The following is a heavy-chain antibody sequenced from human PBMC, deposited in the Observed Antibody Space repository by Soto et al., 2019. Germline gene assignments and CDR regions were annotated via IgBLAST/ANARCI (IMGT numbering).Heavy chain of an antibody. CDR1: GGSISSYY. CDR2: IYYSGST. V-gene: IGHV4-59*01. J-gene: IGHJ5*02. Sequence: SETLSLTCTVSGGSISSYYWSWIRQPPGKGLEWIGYIYYSGSTNYNPSLKSRVTISVDTSKNQFSLKLSSVTAADTAVYYCARDFRGYSGYDPDNWFDPWGQGTLVTVSS. CDR3: ARDFRGYSGYDPDNWFDP. D-gene: IGHD5-12*01.